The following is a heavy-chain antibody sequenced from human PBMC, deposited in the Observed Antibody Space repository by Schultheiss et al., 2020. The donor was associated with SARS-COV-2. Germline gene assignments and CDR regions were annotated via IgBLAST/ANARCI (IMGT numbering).Heavy chain of an antibody. Sequence: SETLSLTCTVSGDSISSGGYYWSWIRQHPGKGLEWIGYIYYSGSTNYNPSLKSRVTISIDTSKNQFSLTLTSVTAADTAVYYCARLEVGLDYWGQGTLVTVSS. CDR3: ARLEVGLDY. V-gene: IGHV4-61*08. D-gene: IGHD2-15*01. J-gene: IGHJ4*02. CDR1: GDSISSGGYY. CDR2: IYYSGST.